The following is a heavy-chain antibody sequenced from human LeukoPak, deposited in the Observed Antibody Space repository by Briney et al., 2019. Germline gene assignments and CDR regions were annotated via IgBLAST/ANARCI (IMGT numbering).Heavy chain of an antibody. J-gene: IGHJ4*02. CDR1: GFTFTNYA. D-gene: IGHD3-10*01. CDR2: ISDVEKIP. V-gene: IGHV3-23*01. CDR3: ARHDSYIPY. Sequence: GGSLRLSCAASGFTFTNYAMSWVRQAPGKGLEWVSGISDVEKIPYYSDSVKGRFTISRDNSKKTVYLQMNNLRAEDTTVYFCARHDSYIPYWGQGIPVTVSS.